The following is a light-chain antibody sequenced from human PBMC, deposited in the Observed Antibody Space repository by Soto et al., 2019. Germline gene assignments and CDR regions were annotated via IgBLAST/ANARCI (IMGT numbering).Light chain of an antibody. J-gene: IGLJ1*01. Sequence: QSALTQPASVSGSPGQSITISCTGTSSDVGGYNLVSWYQQYTDKAPKLMIFDVNTRPSGVFNRCSGSKSGNTASLTISGLQPEDEADYYCSSYKSSSTLPQVLGTGPKLTVL. V-gene: IGLV2-14*01. CDR3: SSYKSSSTLPQV. CDR2: DVN. CDR1: SSDVGGYNL.